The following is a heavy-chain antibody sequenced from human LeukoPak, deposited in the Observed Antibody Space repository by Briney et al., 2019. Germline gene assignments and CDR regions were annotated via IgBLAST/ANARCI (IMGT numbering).Heavy chain of an antibody. CDR3: ARQAYCGGDCSANFDY. CDR1: GYRFTSHW. V-gene: IGHV5-51*01. Sequence: LGESLKISCKGSGYRFTSHWIGWVRQMPGKGLEWMGIISPGDSDARYSPSFQGQVTISAGKSINTAYLQWSSLKASDTAMYYCARQAYCGGDCSANFDYWGQGTLVTVSS. D-gene: IGHD2-21*02. J-gene: IGHJ4*02. CDR2: ISPGDSDA.